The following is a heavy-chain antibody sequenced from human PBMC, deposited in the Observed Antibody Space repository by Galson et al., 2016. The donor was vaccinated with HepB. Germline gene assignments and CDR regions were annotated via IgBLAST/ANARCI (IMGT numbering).Heavy chain of an antibody. V-gene: IGHV3-23*01. CDR1: GFTFSSYF. J-gene: IGHJ2*01. Sequence: SLRLSCAASGFTFSSYFISWVRQAPGKGLEWVSGIGGSGGSTYYAHSVQGRFTISRDNSKNTLYLQMNSLSAEDTAVYYCAKSLIVGPTMNWYFDLWGRGTLVTVSS. D-gene: IGHD1-26*01. CDR3: AKSLIVGPTMNWYFDL. CDR2: IGGSGGST.